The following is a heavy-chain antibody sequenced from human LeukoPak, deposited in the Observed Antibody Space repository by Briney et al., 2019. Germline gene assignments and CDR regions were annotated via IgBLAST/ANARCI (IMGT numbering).Heavy chain of an antibody. Sequence: GGSLRLSWEGSAFIFSGHWMNWVRQTPGKGLEWVASIKEDGSERQYVDSVKGRFSISRDNTKGSLFLQLNSLRAEDTAVYYCAKDRTVGASYWYFDLWGRGTLVTVSS. CDR3: AKDRTVGASYWYFDL. V-gene: IGHV3-7*03. CDR2: IKEDGSER. D-gene: IGHD1-26*01. CDR1: AFIFSGHW. J-gene: IGHJ2*01.